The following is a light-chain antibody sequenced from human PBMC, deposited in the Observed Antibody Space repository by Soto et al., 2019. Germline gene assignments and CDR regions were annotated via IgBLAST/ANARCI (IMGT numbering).Light chain of an antibody. J-gene: IGLJ2*01. CDR1: NIGDKS. CDR2: YDI. CDR3: HVWDSSSDHRGVV. Sequence: SYELTQPPSVSVTPGKTARITCGGNNIGDKSVHWYQQKPGQAPVLVIYYDIDRPSAIPERFSGSNSGNTATLTINSVEAGDEADYYCHVWDSSSDHRGVVFGGGTQLTVL. V-gene: IGLV3-21*04.